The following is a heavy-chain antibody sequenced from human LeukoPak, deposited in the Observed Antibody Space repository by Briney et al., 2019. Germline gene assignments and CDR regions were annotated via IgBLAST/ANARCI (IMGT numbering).Heavy chain of an antibody. J-gene: IGHJ5*02. CDR2: IIPIFGTA. CDR3: ARTPKSAIVLMVYAIDSWFDP. Sequence: SVKVSCKASGGTFSSYAISWVRQAPGQGLEWMGGIIPIFGTANYAQKFQGRVTITADESASTAYMELSSLRSEDTAVYYCARTPKSAIVLMVYAIDSWFDPWGQGTLVTVSS. CDR1: GGTFSSYA. D-gene: IGHD2-8*01. V-gene: IGHV1-69*13.